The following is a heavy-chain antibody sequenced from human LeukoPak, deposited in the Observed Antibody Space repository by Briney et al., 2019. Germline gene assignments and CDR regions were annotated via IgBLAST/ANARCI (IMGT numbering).Heavy chain of an antibody. J-gene: IGHJ6*03. V-gene: IGHV3-33*01. CDR2: IWYDGSNK. Sequence: GGSLRLSCAASGFTFSSYGMHWVRQAPGKGLEWVAVIWYDGSNKYYAVSVKGRFTISRDNSKNTLYLQMNSLRAEDTAVYYCARDGPRRLGYYYYMDVWGKGTTVTVSS. CDR3: ARDGPRRLGYYYYMDV. CDR1: GFTFSSYG.